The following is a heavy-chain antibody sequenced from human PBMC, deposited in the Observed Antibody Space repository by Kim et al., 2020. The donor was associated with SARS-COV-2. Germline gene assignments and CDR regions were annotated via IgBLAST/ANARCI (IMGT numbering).Heavy chain of an antibody. J-gene: IGHJ4*02. CDR2: ISSSSSYI. CDR1: GFTFSSYS. CDR3: ASIYCSGGSCYSGFDY. Sequence: GGSLRLSCAASGFTFSSYSMNWVRQAPGKGLEWVSSISSSSSYIYYADSVKGRFTISRDNAKNSLYLQMNSLRAEDTAVYYCASIYCSGGSCYSGFDYWGQGTLVTVSS. D-gene: IGHD2-15*01. V-gene: IGHV3-21*01.